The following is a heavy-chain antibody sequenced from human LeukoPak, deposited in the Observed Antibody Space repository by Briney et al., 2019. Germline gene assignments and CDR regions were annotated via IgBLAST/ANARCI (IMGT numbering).Heavy chain of an antibody. CDR1: GFTFSHYW. Sequence: PGGPLRLSCAASGFTFSHYWMTWIRKAPGKGLEWVANIKQDGSEKYYVDSVKGRFTISRDNAKNSLYLQMNSLRVDDTALYYCARAGYTYTTLYYWGQGTLVTVSS. D-gene: IGHD5-18*01. V-gene: IGHV3-7*01. J-gene: IGHJ4*02. CDR3: ARAGYTYTTLYY. CDR2: IKQDGSEK.